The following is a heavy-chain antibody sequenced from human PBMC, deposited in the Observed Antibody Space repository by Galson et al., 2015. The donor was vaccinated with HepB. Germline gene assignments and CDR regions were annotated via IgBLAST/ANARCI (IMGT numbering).Heavy chain of an antibody. CDR2: IIPGNGNT. J-gene: IGHJ2*01. CDR3: AKEGISGTYTWYFDL. Sequence: SVKVSCKASGYTFTRYAMHWVRQAPGQRLEWMGWIIPGNGNTKYSEKFQGRVTISRDTSASTAYMDLSGLRSEDTAVYYCAKEGISGTYTWYFDLWGRGTLVTVSS. V-gene: IGHV1-3*01. D-gene: IGHD1-26*01. CDR1: GYTFTRYA.